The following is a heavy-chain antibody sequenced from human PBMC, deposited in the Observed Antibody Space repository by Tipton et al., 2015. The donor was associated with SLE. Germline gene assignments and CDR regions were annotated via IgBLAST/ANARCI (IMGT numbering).Heavy chain of an antibody. V-gene: IGHV3-30-3*02. CDR2: ISYDGSNK. Sequence: SLRLSCAASGFTFSSYAMHWVRQAPGKGLEWVAVISYDGSNKYYADSVKGRFTISRDNSKNTLYLQMNSLRAEDTAVYYCAKTPLIVVVPAAFDIWGQGTMVTVSS. CDR1: GFTFSSYA. D-gene: IGHD2-2*01. J-gene: IGHJ3*02. CDR3: AKTPLIVVVPAAFDI.